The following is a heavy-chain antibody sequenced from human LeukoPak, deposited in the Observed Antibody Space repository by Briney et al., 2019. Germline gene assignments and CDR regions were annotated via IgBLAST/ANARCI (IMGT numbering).Heavy chain of an antibody. V-gene: IGHV3-66*01. D-gene: IGHD6-13*01. Sequence: GGSLRLSCAASGFTVSSNYISWVRQAPGKGLEWVSVIYSGGSTYYADSVKGRFTISRDNSKNTLYLQMNSLRAEDTAVYYCARGTWQQLDLGYWGQGTLVTVSS. CDR3: ARGTWQQLDLGY. CDR2: IYSGGST. CDR1: GFTVSSNY. J-gene: IGHJ4*02.